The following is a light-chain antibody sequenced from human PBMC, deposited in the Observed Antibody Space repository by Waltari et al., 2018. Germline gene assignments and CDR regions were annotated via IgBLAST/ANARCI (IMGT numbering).Light chain of an antibody. J-gene: IGKJ4*01. CDR2: KTS. CDR1: QRVGVW. CDR3: MQSIQFPLT. Sequence: DIQRTQSPSTLSPSVGDRVTITCRASQRVGVWLAWYQQKPGKAPKVLIYKTSSLESGVPSRFSGSGSGTDFTLKISRVEAEDVGLYYCMQSIQFPLTFGGRTKVEIK. V-gene: IGKV1-5*03.